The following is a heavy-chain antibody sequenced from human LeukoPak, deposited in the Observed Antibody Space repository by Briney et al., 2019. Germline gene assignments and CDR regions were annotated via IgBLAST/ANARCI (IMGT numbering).Heavy chain of an antibody. Sequence: PSQTLSLTCTVSGGSLSSGSYYWSWIRQPAGKGLEWIGRIYTSGSTNYNPSLKSRVTISVDTSKNQFSLKLSSVTAADTAVYYCARATRGSTLDYWGQGTLVTVSS. J-gene: IGHJ4*02. CDR2: IYTSGST. V-gene: IGHV4-61*02. CDR1: GGSLSSGSYY. CDR3: ARATRGSTLDY.